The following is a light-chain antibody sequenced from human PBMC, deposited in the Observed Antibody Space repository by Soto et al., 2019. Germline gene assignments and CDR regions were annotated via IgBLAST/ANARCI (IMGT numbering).Light chain of an antibody. V-gene: IGKV4-1*01. CDR3: QHYYTTPRT. Sequence: DIVMTQSPDSLAVSLGERATINCKSSRSVLYNSNNKNYLAWYQQKPDQPPKLLIYWASTRESGVPDRFSGSGSGTDFTLTISSLQAEDVAVYYCQHYYTTPRTFGQGTKLEIK. CDR2: WAS. CDR1: RSVLYNSNNKNY. J-gene: IGKJ2*01.